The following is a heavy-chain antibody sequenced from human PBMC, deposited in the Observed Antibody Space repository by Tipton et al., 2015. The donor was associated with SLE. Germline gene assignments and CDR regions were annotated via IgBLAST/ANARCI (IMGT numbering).Heavy chain of an antibody. CDR1: DGSITSYY. D-gene: IGHD6-19*01. J-gene: IGHJ6*03. CDR2: IYYTGTT. Sequence: TLSLTCSVSDGSITSYYWSWIRQPPGKGLEWIGHIYYTGTTYYNPSLKSRLTLSLDTSKNQFSLKMISVTAADTAVYYCARGVAGYYFYYYLDVWGSGTAVTVSS. CDR3: ARGVAGYYFYYYLDV. V-gene: IGHV4-59*08.